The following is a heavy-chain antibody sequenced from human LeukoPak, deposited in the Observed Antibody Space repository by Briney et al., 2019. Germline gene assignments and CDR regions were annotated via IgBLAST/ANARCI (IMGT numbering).Heavy chain of an antibody. D-gene: IGHD3-22*01. V-gene: IGHV1-2*02. CDR1: GYTLTGYY. Sequence: ASVKVSCKASGYTLTGYYMHWVRQAPGQGLEWMGWINPNSGGTNYAQKFQGRVTMTRDTSISTAYMELSRLRSDDTAVYYYARDPVYYDSSGYYPDYWGQGTLVTVSS. J-gene: IGHJ4*02. CDR2: INPNSGGT. CDR3: ARDPVYYDSSGYYPDY.